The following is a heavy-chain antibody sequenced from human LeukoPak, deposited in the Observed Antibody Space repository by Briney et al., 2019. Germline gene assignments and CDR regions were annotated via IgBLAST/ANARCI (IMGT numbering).Heavy chain of an antibody. CDR2: ISSSSSYI. Sequence: PGGFLRLSCAASGFTFSSYSMNWVRQAPGKGLEWVSSISSSSSYIYYADSVKGRFTISRDNAKNSLYLQMNSLRAEDTAVYYCARARSSSADFDYWGQGTLVTVSS. CDR1: GFTFSSYS. CDR3: ARARSSSADFDY. J-gene: IGHJ4*02. V-gene: IGHV3-21*01. D-gene: IGHD6-6*01.